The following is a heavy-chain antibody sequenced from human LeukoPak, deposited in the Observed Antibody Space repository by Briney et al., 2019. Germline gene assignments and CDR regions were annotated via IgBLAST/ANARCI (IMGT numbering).Heavy chain of an antibody. Sequence: GGSLRLSCVASGFTFSSYWMAWVRQAPGKGLEWVANINQDGSEKNYVDSVKGRFAISRDNSKNTLYLQMNSLRAEDTAVYYCARDAGRYFDWLGYWGQGTLVTVSS. CDR2: INQDGSEK. V-gene: IGHV3-7*01. CDR3: ARDAGRYFDWLGY. CDR1: GFTFSSYW. D-gene: IGHD3-9*01. J-gene: IGHJ4*02.